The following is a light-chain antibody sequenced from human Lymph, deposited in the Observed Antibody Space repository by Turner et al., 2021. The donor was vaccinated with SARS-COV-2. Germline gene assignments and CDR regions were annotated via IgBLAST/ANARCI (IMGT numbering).Light chain of an antibody. J-gene: IGKJ5*01. V-gene: IGKV3-11*01. CDR3: QQRSNWPSIT. Sequence: ELVLTQSPATLSLSPGERATLSCRASQSVSSSLACYQQKPGQAPRLLIYDASNMATVIPARFSGSGSGTDFTLTISRLEPEDFAVYYCQQRSNWPSITFGQVTRLEIK. CDR2: DAS. CDR1: QSVSSS.